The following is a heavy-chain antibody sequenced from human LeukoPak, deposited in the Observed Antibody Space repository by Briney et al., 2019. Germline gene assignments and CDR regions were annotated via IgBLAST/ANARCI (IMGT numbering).Heavy chain of an antibody. CDR3: ARGVKYLADAFDI. Sequence: SETLSLTCTVSGGSISSYDWSWIRQPPGKGLEWIGYFYYGGSTNYNPSLKSRVTISVDTSKSQFSLKLSSVTAADTAVYCCARGVKYLADAFDIWGQGTMVTVSS. CDR1: GGSISSYD. CDR2: FYYGGST. V-gene: IGHV4-59*01. J-gene: IGHJ3*02. D-gene: IGHD2-2*02.